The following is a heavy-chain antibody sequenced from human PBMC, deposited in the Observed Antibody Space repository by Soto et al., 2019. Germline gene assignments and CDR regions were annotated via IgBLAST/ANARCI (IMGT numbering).Heavy chain of an antibody. CDR3: ARDHRWRWHDS. CDR1: GFTFSDHY. Sequence: QVQLVESGVGLVKPGGSLRLSCAASGFTFSDHYMNWIRQAPGKGLEWVSYISSSSTTIQYADSVKGRFTISRDNAKNSLYLQMNSLRAEDTAVYYCARDHRWRWHDSWGQGTLVTVSS. CDR2: ISSSSTTI. J-gene: IGHJ4*02. V-gene: IGHV3-11*01. D-gene: IGHD3-16*02.